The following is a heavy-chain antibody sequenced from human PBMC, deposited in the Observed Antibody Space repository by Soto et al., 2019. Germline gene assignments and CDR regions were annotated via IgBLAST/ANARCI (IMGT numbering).Heavy chain of an antibody. CDR1: GGSISSSSYY. CDR2: INHSGST. D-gene: IGHD3-22*01. J-gene: IGHJ4*02. Sequence: SSETLSLTCTVSGGSISSSSYYWGWIRQPPGKGLEWIGNINHSGSTNYNPSLKSRVTISVDTSKNQFSLKLSSVTAEDTAVYYCTKGLVTMIVVVDYWGQGTLVTVSS. CDR3: TKGLVTMIVVVDY. V-gene: IGHV4-39*07.